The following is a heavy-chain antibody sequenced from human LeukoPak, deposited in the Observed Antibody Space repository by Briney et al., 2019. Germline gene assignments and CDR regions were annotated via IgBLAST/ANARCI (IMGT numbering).Heavy chain of an antibody. J-gene: IGHJ4*02. V-gene: IGHV3-11*01. Sequence: PGGSLRLSCAASGFTFSDYYMSWIRQAPGKGLEWVSYISSSGSSISYADSVKGRFTISRDNAKNSLYLQMNSLKTEDTAVYYCTTEDILTGRDYWGQGTLVTVSS. CDR1: GFTFSDYY. CDR2: ISSSGSSI. D-gene: IGHD3-9*01. CDR3: TTEDILTGRDY.